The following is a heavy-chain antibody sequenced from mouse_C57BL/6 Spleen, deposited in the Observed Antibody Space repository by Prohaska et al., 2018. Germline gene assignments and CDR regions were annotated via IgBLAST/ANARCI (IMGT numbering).Heavy chain of an antibody. CDR1: GFTFSNYW. Sequence: EVKLEESGGGLVQPGGSMKLSCVASGFTFSNYWMNWVRQSTEKGLEWVAQIRLKFDNFATHYAETVKGSFTISRDDSKSSVYLQINNLRAEDTGIYYCTGPAAWFAYWGQGTLVTVSS. V-gene: IGHV6-3*01. J-gene: IGHJ3*01. CDR3: TGPAAWFAY. CDR2: IRLKFDNFAT.